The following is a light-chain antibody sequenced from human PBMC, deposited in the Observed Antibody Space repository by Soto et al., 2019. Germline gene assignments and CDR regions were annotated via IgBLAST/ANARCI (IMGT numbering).Light chain of an antibody. V-gene: IGKV3-11*01. CDR2: DAS. Sequence: EIVLTQSPATLSLSPGERATLSCRASQSVSSYLAWYQQKPGQGPRLLMYDASNRATGIPARYSGSGSGTDFTLTISSLEPEDCAVYSCQQRSNWPPTFGPGTKVDIK. J-gene: IGKJ3*01. CDR3: QQRSNWPPT. CDR1: QSVSSY.